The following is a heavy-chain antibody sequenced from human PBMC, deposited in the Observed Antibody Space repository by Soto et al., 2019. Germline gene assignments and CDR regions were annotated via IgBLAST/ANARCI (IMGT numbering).Heavy chain of an antibody. CDR1: GGSISSSSYY. Sequence: QLQLQESGPGLVKPSETLSLTCTVSGGSISSSSYYWGWIRQPPGKGLEWIGSIYYSGSTYYNPSLKRRVTISVDTSQNQFSLKLSSVTAADTAVSYCARHEAPSGWYFAYWGQGTLVTVSS. CDR3: ARHEAPSGWYFAY. J-gene: IGHJ4*02. V-gene: IGHV4-39*01. D-gene: IGHD6-19*01. CDR2: IYYSGST.